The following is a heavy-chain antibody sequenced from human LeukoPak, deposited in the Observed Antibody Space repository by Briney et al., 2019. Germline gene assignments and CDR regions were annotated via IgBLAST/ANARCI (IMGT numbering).Heavy chain of an antibody. D-gene: IGHD3-3*01. CDR3: ARRYLNYDFWSGYDHDAFDI. CDR1: GFTFSSYS. CDR2: ISSSSSYI. V-gene: IGHV3-21*04. Sequence: PGGSLRLSCAASGFTFSSYSMNWVRQAPGKGLEWVSSISSSSSYIYYADSVKGRFTISRDNAKNSLYLQMNSLRAEDTAVYYCARRYLNYDFWSGYDHDAFDIWGQGTMVTVSS. J-gene: IGHJ3*02.